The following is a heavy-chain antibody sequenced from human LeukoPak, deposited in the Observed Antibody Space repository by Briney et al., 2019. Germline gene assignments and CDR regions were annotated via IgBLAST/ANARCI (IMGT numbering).Heavy chain of an antibody. CDR3: ARGEVVDY. D-gene: IGHD2-15*01. V-gene: IGHV4-34*01. CDR1: GGSFSGYY. J-gene: IGHJ4*02. CDR2: INHSGST. Sequence: SETLSLTCAVYGGSFSGYYWSWTRQPPGKGLEWIGEINHSGSTNYNPSLKSRVTISVDTSKNQFSLKLSSVTAADTAVYYCARGEVVDYWGQGTLVTDSS.